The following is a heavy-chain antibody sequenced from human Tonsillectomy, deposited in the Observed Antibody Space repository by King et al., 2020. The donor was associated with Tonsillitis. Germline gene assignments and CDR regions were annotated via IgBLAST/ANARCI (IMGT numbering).Heavy chain of an antibody. CDR2: IYYAGTT. V-gene: IGHV4-39*01. CDR3: ARQEATGWPSFFDY. D-gene: IGHD6-19*01. CDR1: GGPITRSNYY. Sequence: QLQESGPGRVKPSETLSLTCTVSGGPITRSNYYWGWIRQPPGKGLEWIGSIYYAGTTSNNPSLEGRLSMSVDTSKNQFSLKLTSVTAADSAVYYCARQEATGWPSFFDYWGQGTLVTVSS. J-gene: IGHJ4*02.